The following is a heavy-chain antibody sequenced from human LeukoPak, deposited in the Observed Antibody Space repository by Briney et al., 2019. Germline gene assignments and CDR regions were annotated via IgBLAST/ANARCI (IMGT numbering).Heavy chain of an antibody. V-gene: IGHV3-11*01. Sequence: GGSLRLSCAASGFTFSDYYMSWIRQAPGKGLEWVSYISSSGSTICYADFVKGRFTISRDNAKNSLYLQMNSLRAEDTAVYYCARVRGYDRQDWFDPWGQGTLVTVSS. CDR3: ARVRGYDRQDWFDP. CDR2: ISSSGSTI. D-gene: IGHD5-12*01. CDR1: GFTFSDYY. J-gene: IGHJ5*02.